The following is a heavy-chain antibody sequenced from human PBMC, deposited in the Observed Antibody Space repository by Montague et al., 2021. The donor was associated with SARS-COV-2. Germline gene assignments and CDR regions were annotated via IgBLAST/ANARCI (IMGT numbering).Heavy chain of an antibody. J-gene: IGHJ5*01. CDR1: GYTFRSYS. V-gene: IGHV1-18*01. CDR2: VTPYNGNT. D-gene: IGHD1-26*01. CDR3: ARGMFSGTPFAPFDS. Sequence: SVKVSCKASGYTFRSYSINWARQAPGQGLEWMGWVTPYNGNTNYEETFQGRVTMTADTSTDTAYMELRSLKSDDTALYYCARGMFSGTPFAPFDSWGQGTLVTVSS.